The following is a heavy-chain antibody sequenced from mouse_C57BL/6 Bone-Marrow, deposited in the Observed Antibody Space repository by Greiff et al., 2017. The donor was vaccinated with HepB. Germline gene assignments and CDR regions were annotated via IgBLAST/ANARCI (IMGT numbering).Heavy chain of an antibody. V-gene: IGHV2-5*01. CDR1: GFSLTSYG. J-gene: IGHJ4*01. CDR3: AKKSGNYYGSSYYAMDY. D-gene: IGHD1-1*01. Sequence: VKLQESGPGLVQPSQSLSITCTVSGFSLTSYGVHWVRQSPGKGLEWLGVIWRGGSTDYNAAFMSRLSITKDNSKSQVFFKMNSLQADDTAIYYCAKKSGNYYGSSYYAMDYWGQGTSVTVSS. CDR2: IWRGGST.